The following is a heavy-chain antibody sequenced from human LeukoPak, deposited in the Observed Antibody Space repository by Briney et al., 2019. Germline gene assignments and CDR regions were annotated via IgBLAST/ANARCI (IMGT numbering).Heavy chain of an antibody. CDR2: ISWNSGSI. CDR1: GFTFDDYA. Sequence: PGRSLRLSCAASGFTFDDYAMHWVRQAPGKGLEWVSGISWNSGSIGYADSVKGRFTISRDNAKNSLYLQMNSLRAEDTALYYCAKEATTRGYFDYWGQGTLVTVSS. J-gene: IGHJ4*02. V-gene: IGHV3-9*01. D-gene: IGHD1-26*01. CDR3: AKEATTRGYFDY.